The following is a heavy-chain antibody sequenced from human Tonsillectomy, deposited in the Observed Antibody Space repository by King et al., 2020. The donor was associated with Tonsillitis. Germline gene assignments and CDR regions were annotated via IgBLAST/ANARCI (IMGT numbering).Heavy chain of an antibody. V-gene: IGHV3-7*01. Sequence: QLVQSGGGLVQPGGSLRLSCAASGFTFSSYWMSWVRQAPGKGMEWVANIKQDGSETHYVDSVKGRFTISRDNARNSLYLQMNSLRADDTAVYYCARVGEYWGQGTLVTVSS. J-gene: IGHJ4*02. CDR2: IKQDGSET. CDR1: GFTFSSYW. D-gene: IGHD6-6*01. CDR3: ARVGEY.